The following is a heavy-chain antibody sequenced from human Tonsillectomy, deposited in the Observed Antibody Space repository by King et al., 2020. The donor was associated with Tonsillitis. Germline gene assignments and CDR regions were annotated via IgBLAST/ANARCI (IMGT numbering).Heavy chain of an antibody. CDR3: ATPGTDSSGYQYFDY. CDR2: INAYNGNT. J-gene: IGHJ4*02. CDR1: GYTFNSFG. Sequence: QLVQSGAEVKKPGASVKVSCKASGYTFNSFGITWVRQAPGQGLEWMGWINAYNGNTNYAQKLQDRVTLTTDTSTSTAYMELRSLRSDDKAVYYCATPGTDSSGYQYFDYWGQGTLVTVSS. D-gene: IGHD3-22*01. V-gene: IGHV1-18*01.